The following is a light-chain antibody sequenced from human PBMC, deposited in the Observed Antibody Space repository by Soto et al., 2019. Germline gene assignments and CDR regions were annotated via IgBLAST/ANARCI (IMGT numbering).Light chain of an antibody. J-gene: IGLJ3*02. Sequence: QSVLTQPPSASGTPGQRVTISFSGSSSNIGTNFVYWYQQLPGTAPKLLIFSNAQRPSGVPDRFSGSRSGTSASLAISGLRSEDEADYYCAAWADSLSGWVFGGGTKLTVL. CDR2: SNA. CDR1: SSNIGTNF. V-gene: IGLV1-47*02. CDR3: AAWADSLSGWV.